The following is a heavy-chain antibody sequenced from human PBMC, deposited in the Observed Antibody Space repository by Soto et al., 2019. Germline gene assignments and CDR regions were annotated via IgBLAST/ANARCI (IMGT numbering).Heavy chain of an antibody. CDR3: ARGFRYDEYFQH. V-gene: IGHV4-59*01. J-gene: IGHJ1*01. CDR2: IYYSGST. D-gene: IGHD5-12*01. Sequence: SETLSLTCTVSGGSISSYYWSWIRQPPGKGLEWIGYIYYSGSTNYNPSLKSRVTISVDTSKNQFSLKLSSVTAADTAVYYCARGFRYDEYFQHWGQGTLVTVAS. CDR1: GGSISSYY.